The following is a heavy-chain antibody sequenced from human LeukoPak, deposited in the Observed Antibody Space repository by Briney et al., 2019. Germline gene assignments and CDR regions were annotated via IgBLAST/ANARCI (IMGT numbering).Heavy chain of an antibody. CDR2: IIPIFGTA. J-gene: IGHJ5*02. V-gene: IGHV1-69*05. CDR1: GGTFSSYA. Sequence: ASVKVSCKASGGTFSSYAISWVRQAPGQGLEWMGGIIPIFGTANYAQKFQGRVTITTDESTSTAYMELSSLRSEDTAVYYCARGPPRSGGSCYSWFDPWGQGTLVTVSS. D-gene: IGHD2-15*01. CDR3: ARGPPRSGGSCYSWFDP.